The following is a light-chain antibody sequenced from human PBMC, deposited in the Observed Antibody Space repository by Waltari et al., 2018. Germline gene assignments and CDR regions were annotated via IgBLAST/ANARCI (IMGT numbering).Light chain of an antibody. CDR1: QSLTKRY. CDR3: QQYGSSVLYT. Sequence: ASQSLTKRYLAWYQQKPGQAPRLLIYGASSRAAGIPDRFSGSGSGTDFTLTISRLEPEDFAVYYCQQYGSSVLYTFGQGTKLEIE. CDR2: GAS. V-gene: IGKV3-20*01. J-gene: IGKJ2*01.